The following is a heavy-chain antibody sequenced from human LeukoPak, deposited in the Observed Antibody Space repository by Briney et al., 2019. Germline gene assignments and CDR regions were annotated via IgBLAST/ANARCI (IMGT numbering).Heavy chain of an antibody. J-gene: IGHJ6*02. CDR1: RFTFGTYA. V-gene: IGHV3-23*01. D-gene: IGHD3-10*01. Sequence: GGSLRLSCAASRFTFGTYAMSWVRQAPGKGLEWVSTISDSGDSTYYADSVKGRFIVSRDNSKNTLSLQMNSLRAEDTAVYYCARDYYGSGAYYEYYGMDVWGQGTTVTVSS. CDR3: ARDYYGSGAYYEYYGMDV. CDR2: ISDSGDST.